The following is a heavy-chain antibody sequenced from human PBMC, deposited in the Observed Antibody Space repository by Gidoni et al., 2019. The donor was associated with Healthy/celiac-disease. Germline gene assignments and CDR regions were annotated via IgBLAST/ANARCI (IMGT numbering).Heavy chain of an antibody. D-gene: IGHD2-15*01. CDR2: IWYDGSNK. CDR1: GFTFSSSG. Sequence: QVQLVESGGGVVQPGRSLRLSCAASGFTFSSSGMHWVRQAPGKGLEWVAVIWYDGSNKYYADSVKGRFTISRDNSKNTLYLQMNSLRAEDTAVYYCARAFWPVVVVAATRRHYYYGMDVWGQGTTVTVSS. J-gene: IGHJ6*02. V-gene: IGHV3-33*01. CDR3: ARAFWPVVVVAATRRHYYYGMDV.